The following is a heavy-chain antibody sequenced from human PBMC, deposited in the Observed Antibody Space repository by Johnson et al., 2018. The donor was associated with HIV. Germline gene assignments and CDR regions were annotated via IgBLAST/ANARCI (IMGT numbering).Heavy chain of an antibody. D-gene: IGHD2-8*02. J-gene: IGHJ3*02. CDR1: GFTFDDYG. V-gene: IGHV3-20*04. CDR2: INWNGGST. CDR3: ARGGDIVLVVYAMGHDAFDI. Sequence: VQLVESGGGVVRPGGSLRLSCAASGFTFDDYGMSWVRQAPGKGLEWVAGINWNGGSTGYADSVKGRFTTSRDNDKNSLYLQMNSLRAEDTALYYCARGGDIVLVVYAMGHDAFDIWGQGTMVTVSS.